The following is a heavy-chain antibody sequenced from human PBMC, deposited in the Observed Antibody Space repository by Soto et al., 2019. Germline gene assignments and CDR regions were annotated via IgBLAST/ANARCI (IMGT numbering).Heavy chain of an antibody. CDR2: ISSSSSYT. CDR1: GFTFSDYY. D-gene: IGHD6-13*01. Sequence: GGSLRLSCAASGFTFSDYYMSCIRQAPWKGLEWFSYISSSSSYTNYADSVKGRFTISRDNAKNSLYLQMNSLRAEDTAVYYCASAAGKYYGMDVWGQGTTVNVSS. CDR3: ASAAGKYYGMDV. V-gene: IGHV3-11*06. J-gene: IGHJ6*02.